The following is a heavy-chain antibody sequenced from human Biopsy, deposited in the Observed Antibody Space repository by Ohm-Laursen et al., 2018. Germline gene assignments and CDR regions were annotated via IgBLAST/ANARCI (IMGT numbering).Heavy chain of an antibody. CDR3: ARTPILIVSAGLVYRHRRHLQGMDV. D-gene: IGHD6-13*01. V-gene: IGHV2-70*11. CDR1: GFSLSARGMC. Sequence: PTQTLTLTRSFSGFSLSARGMCVSWIRQAPGKALECLARVDWDDYKDYSASLQTKLSISKDTSNDQMVLTVNNVDPADTATYYCARTPILIVSAGLVYRHRRHLQGMDVWGQGIAVTVS. J-gene: IGHJ6*02. CDR2: VDWDDYK.